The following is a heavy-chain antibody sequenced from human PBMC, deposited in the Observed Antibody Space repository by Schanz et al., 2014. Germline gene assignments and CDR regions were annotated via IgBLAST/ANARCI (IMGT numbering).Heavy chain of an antibody. CDR3: XRGKAYTAGTPMNWFDP. V-gene: IGHV3-30*02. CDR1: GFIFSNHG. J-gene: IGHJ5*02. D-gene: IGHD2-21*01. CDR2: IQHDGSRT. Sequence: QAELVESGGGVVQPGGSLRLSCEASGFIFSNHGMNWVRQAPGKGLEWVAFIQHDGSRTYYTASLKGRVTISRDNSQXXXXXEMNSLRVEDTXXXXXXRGKAYTAGTPMNWFDPWGQGTLVTVSS.